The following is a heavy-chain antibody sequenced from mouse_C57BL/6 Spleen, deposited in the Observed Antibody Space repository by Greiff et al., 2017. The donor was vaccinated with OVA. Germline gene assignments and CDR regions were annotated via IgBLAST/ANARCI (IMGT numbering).Heavy chain of an antibody. CDR3: ARAGVWSNFVSD. CDR1: GYTFTSYW. Sequence: QVQLQQPGTELVKPGASVKLSCKASGYTFTSYWMHWVKQRPGQGLEWIGNINPSNGGTNYNEKFKSKATLTVDKSSSTAYMQISSLTSEDSAVYYGARAGVWSNFVSDWGQGTTLTVSS. CDR2: INPSNGGT. V-gene: IGHV1-53*01. D-gene: IGHD2-5*01. J-gene: IGHJ2*01.